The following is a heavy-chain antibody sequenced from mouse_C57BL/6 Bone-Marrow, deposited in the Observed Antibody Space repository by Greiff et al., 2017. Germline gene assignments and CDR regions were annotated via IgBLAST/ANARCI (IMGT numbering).Heavy chain of an antibody. D-gene: IGHD2-5*01. J-gene: IGHJ2*01. Sequence: QVQLQQPGTELVKPGASVKLSCKASGYTFTSYWMHWVKQRPGQGLEWIGNINPSNGGTNYNEKFKSKATLTVDKSSSTAYLQLSSLTSEDSAVYYSAKAYYSNPYYFDYWGQGTTLTVSS. V-gene: IGHV1-53*01. CDR2: INPSNGGT. CDR1: GYTFTSYW. CDR3: AKAYYSNPYYFDY.